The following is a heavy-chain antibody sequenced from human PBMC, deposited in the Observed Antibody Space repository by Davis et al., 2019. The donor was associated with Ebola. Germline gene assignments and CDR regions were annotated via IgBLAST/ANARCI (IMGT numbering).Heavy chain of an antibody. V-gene: IGHV3-7*03. CDR3: TRSVVAATSWFDP. CDR2: IKQDGSEK. CDR1: GFTFSSYW. Sequence: GGSLRLSCAASGFTFSSYWMSWVRQAPGKGLEWVANIKQDGSEKYYVDSVKGRFTISRDNAKNSLYLQMNSLKTEDTAVYYCTRSVVAATSWFDPWGQGTLVTVSS. D-gene: IGHD2-15*01. J-gene: IGHJ5*02.